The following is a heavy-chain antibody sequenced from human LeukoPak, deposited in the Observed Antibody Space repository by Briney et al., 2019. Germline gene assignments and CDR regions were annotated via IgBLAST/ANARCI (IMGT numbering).Heavy chain of an antibody. CDR2: IKGDGSEK. V-gene: IGHV3-7*01. J-gene: IGHJ5*02. D-gene: IGHD5-24*01. CDR1: GFTFSSYW. Sequence: GGSLRLSCAASGFTFSSYWMSWVRLAPGKGLEWAANIKGDGSEKWYADSVKGRFTISRDNAQNSVHLQMNSLRAEDTAVYHCARDGYRSRWLHPWGQGTLVTVTS. CDR3: ARDGYRSRWLHP.